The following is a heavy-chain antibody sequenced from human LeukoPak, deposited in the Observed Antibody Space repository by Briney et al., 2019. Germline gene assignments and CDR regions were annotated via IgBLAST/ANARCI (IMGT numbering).Heavy chain of an antibody. CDR1: GGSISSSNW. J-gene: IGHJ4*02. CDR2: IYHSGST. D-gene: IGHD6-19*01. V-gene: IGHV4-4*02. CDR3: ARTVAGKLIFAY. Sequence: SETLSLTCAVSGGSISSSNWWSWVRQPPGKGLEWIGEIYHSGSTYYNPSLKSRVTISVDRSKNQFSLKLSSVTAADTALYYCARTVAGKLIFAYWGQGTLVTVSS.